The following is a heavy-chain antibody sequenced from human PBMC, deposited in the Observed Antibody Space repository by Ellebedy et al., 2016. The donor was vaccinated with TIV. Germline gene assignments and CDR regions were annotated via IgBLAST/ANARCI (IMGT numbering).Heavy chain of an antibody. CDR3: ARCRWTAMVDYYYGMDV. CDR2: IIPILAIA. CDR1: GGTFSSYA. D-gene: IGHD5-18*01. J-gene: IGHJ6*02. Sequence: AASVKVSCKASGGTFSSYAISWVRQAPGQGLEWMGRIIPILAIADYAQKFQGRVTITADKSTRTAYLELRSLRSDDTAVYYCARCRWTAMVDYYYGMDVWGQGTTVTVSS. V-gene: IGHV1-69*04.